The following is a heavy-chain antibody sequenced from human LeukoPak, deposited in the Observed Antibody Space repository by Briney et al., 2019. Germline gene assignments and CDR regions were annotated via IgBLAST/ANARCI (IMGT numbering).Heavy chain of an antibody. Sequence: PGGPLRVSCAASGFTFSRFWMTWVRQAPGKGLEWVANINQEGSGKYYVDSVKGRFTISRDNAKNSLYLQVNSLRAEDTAMYYCARDQTWFDPWGQGTLVTVSS. CDR1: GFTFSRFW. J-gene: IGHJ5*02. V-gene: IGHV3-7*05. CDR2: INQEGSGK. CDR3: ARDQTWFDP.